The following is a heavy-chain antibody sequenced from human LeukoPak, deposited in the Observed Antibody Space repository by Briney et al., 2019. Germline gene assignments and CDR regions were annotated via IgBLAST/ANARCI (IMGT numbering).Heavy chain of an antibody. D-gene: IGHD2-2*01. V-gene: IGHV4-61*02. CDR1: GGSISSGSYY. CDR3: AREYCSSTSCYLMDY. Sequence: SETLSLTCTVSGGSISSGSYYWSWIRQPAGKGLEWIGRIYTSGSTNYNPSLKSRVTISVDTSKNQFSLKLSSVTAADTAVYYCAREYCSSTSCYLMDYWGQGTLVTVSS. CDR2: IYTSGST. J-gene: IGHJ4*02.